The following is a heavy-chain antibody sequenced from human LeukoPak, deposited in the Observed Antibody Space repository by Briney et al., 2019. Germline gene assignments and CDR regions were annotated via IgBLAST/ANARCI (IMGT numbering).Heavy chain of an antibody. CDR2: ISPYNGVA. CDR3: ARVFAPNYDFWSGYPSRAQTNPNYYYYGMDV. CDR1: GYTLTAHY. J-gene: IGHJ6*02. V-gene: IGHV1-2*02. D-gene: IGHD3-3*01. Sequence: ASVKVSCKPSGYTLTAHYIHWVRQAPGQGLEWMGWISPYNGVAMYAQRFQGRVTLTWDTSITTVYLELSRLGSDDTAVYFCARVFAPNYDFWSGYPSRAQTNPNYYYYGMDVWGQGTTVTVSS.